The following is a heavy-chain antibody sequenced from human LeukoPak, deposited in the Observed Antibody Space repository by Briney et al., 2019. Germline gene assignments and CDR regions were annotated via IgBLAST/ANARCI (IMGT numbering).Heavy chain of an antibody. V-gene: IGHV4-39*07. CDR3: ARGKHSSGWRAEYFQH. J-gene: IGHJ1*01. CDR1: GGSISSSSYY. Sequence: SETLSLTCTVSGGSISSSSYYWGWIRQPPGKGLEWIGGIYYSGSTYYNPSLKSRVTISVDTSKNQSSLKLSSVTAADTAVYYCARGKHSSGWRAEYFQHWGQGTLVTVSS. CDR2: IYYSGST. D-gene: IGHD6-19*01.